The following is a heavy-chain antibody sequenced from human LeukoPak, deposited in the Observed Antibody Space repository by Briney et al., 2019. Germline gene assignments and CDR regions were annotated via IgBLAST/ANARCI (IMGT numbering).Heavy chain of an antibody. CDR3: ARDESSGYQSFDY. CDR2: ISGSGGST. D-gene: IGHD3-22*01. V-gene: IGHV3-23*01. Sequence: PGGSLRLSCAASGFTFSSYAMSWVRQAPGKGLEWISGISGSGGSTYYADSVKGRFTISRDNSKNTLYLQMNSLRAEDTAVYYCARDESSGYQSFDYWGQGTLVTVSS. CDR1: GFTFSSYA. J-gene: IGHJ4*02.